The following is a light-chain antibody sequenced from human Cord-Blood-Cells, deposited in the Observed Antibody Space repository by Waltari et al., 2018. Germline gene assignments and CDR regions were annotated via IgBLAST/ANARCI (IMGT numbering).Light chain of an antibody. Sequence: EIVLTQSPGTLSLSPGERATLSCSASQSVSSSYLAWYQQKPGQSPRLLIYGASSSATGIPDRFSGSGSGTDFTLTISRLEPEDFAVYYCQQYGSSPPWTFGQGTKVEIK. J-gene: IGKJ1*01. V-gene: IGKV3-20*01. CDR1: QSVSSSY. CDR3: QQYGSSPPWT. CDR2: GAS.